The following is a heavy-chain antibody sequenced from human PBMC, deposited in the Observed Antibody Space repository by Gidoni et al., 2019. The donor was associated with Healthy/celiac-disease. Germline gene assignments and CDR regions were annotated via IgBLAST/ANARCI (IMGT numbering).Heavy chain of an antibody. Sequence: VQLVQSGAEVKKPGSSVKVSCQASGGTFSSYDISWVRQAPGQGLEWMGGIIPIFGTANYAQKFQGRVTITADESTSTAYMELSSLRSEDTAVYYRARDSGIAVAGTYYYGMDVWGQGTTVTVSS. J-gene: IGHJ6*02. CDR3: ARDSGIAVAGTYYYGMDV. CDR2: IIPIFGTA. CDR1: GGTFSSYD. D-gene: IGHD6-19*01. V-gene: IGHV1-69*01.